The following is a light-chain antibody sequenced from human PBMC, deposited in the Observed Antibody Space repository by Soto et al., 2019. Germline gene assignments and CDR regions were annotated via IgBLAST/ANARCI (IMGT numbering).Light chain of an antibody. CDR1: SSDVGYYNY. CDR2: EVS. Sequence: QSALTQPPSASGSPGQSVTISCTGTSSDVGYYNYVSWYQQYPGKAPKLLIYEVSKRPSGVPDRFSGSKSGNTASLTVSGLQAADEADYYCTSYAGTDVHYVFGTGTKVPVL. CDR3: TSYAGTDVHYV. J-gene: IGLJ1*01. V-gene: IGLV2-8*01.